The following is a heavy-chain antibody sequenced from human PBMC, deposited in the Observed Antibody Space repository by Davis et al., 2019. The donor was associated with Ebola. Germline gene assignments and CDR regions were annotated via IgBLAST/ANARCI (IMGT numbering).Heavy chain of an antibody. CDR3: AREATYTSNDSSGY. J-gene: IGHJ4*02. Sequence: SETLSLTCTVSGGSISSYYWSWIRQPPGKGLEWIGYIYYSGSTNYNPSLKSRVTISVDTSKNQFSLKLSSVTAADTAVYYCAREATYTSNDSSGYWGQGTLVTVSS. V-gene: IGHV4-59*01. CDR2: IYYSGST. CDR1: GGSISSYY. D-gene: IGHD3-22*01.